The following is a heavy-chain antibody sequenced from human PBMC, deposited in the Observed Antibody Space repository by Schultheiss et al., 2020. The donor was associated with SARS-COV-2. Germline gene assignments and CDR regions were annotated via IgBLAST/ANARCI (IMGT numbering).Heavy chain of an antibody. CDR1: GFTFSSYG. Sequence: GGSLRLSCVASGFTFSSYGMHWVRQAPGKGLEWVVGIWYDESNKYYADSVRGRFTISRDNSKNTLYLQMNSLRAEDTAVYYCAKDPPNYYHTPFDYWGQGTLVTVSS. CDR2: IWYDESNK. V-gene: IGHV3-33*06. J-gene: IGHJ4*02. CDR3: AKDPPNYYHTPFDY. D-gene: IGHD3-22*01.